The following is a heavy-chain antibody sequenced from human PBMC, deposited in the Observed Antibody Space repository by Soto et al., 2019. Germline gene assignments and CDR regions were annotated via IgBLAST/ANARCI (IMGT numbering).Heavy chain of an antibody. Sequence: QVQLVQAGAEVKKPGASVKVSCKASGYSITSYAILWVRQAPGQGLECMGWINAANGNTRYSQQLQGRVTITRDTSATTASMDLSSQTSEDAAVYYCATSGGLDDWGQGTLITVAS. J-gene: IGHJ4*02. D-gene: IGHD3-10*01. CDR1: GYSITSYA. CDR2: INAANGNT. V-gene: IGHV1-3*01. CDR3: ATSGGLDD.